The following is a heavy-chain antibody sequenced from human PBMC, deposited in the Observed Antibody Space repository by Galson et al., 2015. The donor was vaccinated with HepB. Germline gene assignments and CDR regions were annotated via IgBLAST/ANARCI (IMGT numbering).Heavy chain of an antibody. Sequence: SLRLSCAASEMLFNRHDMAWIRQAPGKGLEWMATISFDGNNGSYADSVRGRFTISRDNSRKMLYLDLNSLRPEDTAVYYCAKRQPPKWLQILGNNAFDIWGQGTMVVVSS. J-gene: IGHJ3*02. V-gene: IGHV3-30*18. CDR2: ISFDGNNG. D-gene: IGHD5-24*01. CDR1: EMLFNRHD. CDR3: AKRQPPKWLQILGNNAFDI.